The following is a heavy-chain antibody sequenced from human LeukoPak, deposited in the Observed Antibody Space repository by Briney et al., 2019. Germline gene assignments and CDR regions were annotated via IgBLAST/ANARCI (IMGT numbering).Heavy chain of an antibody. CDR3: ASSRPCGGDCYSNNY. CDR2: ISAYNGNT. V-gene: IGHV1-18*01. D-gene: IGHD2-21*01. J-gene: IGHJ4*02. Sequence: GASVKVSCKASGYTFTSYGISWVRQAPGQGLEWMGWISAYNGNTNYAQKLQGRVTMTTDTSTSTAYMELRSLRSDDTAVYYCASSRPCGGDCYSNNYWGQGTLVTVSS. CDR1: GYTFTSYG.